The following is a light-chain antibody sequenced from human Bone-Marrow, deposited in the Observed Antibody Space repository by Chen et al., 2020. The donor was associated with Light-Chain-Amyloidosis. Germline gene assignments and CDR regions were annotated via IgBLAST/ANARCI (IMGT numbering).Light chain of an antibody. Sequence: DIQMTQSPSSLSASVGDRVTITCRASQDINNYLVWFQQKPGKAPKSLIYAASNLQSGVPSKFSGSGSGTDFTLTISRLQPEDFATYYCQQYKNFPFTFGPGTKVDI. CDR3: QQYKNFPFT. CDR1: QDINNY. V-gene: IGKV1-16*02. J-gene: IGKJ3*01. CDR2: AAS.